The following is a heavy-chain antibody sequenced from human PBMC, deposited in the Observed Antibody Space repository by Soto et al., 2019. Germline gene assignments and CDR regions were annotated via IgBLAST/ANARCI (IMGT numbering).Heavy chain of an antibody. J-gene: IGHJ6*02. Sequence: SVKISCKASGGTFSSYAISWVRQAPGQGLEGMGGSIPIFGTSNYAQKFQGRVTITADESTSTAYIELSSLRSEDTDVYYRARDLDYRYGMDVWGQGTTVTVSS. CDR2: SIPIFGTS. CDR1: GGTFSSYA. CDR3: ARDLDYRYGMDV. V-gene: IGHV1-69*13.